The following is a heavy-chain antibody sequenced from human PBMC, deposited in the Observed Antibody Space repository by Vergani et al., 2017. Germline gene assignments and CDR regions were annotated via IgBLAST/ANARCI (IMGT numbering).Heavy chain of an antibody. D-gene: IGHD1-26*01. Sequence: EVQLLESGGGLVQPGGSLRLSCAASGFTFSSYAMSWVRQAPGKGLEWVSYISSSSSTIYYADSVKGRFTISRDNAKNSLYLQMNSLRAEDTAVYYCARGSRWELFDYWGQGTLVTVSS. J-gene: IGHJ4*02. V-gene: IGHV3-48*04. CDR2: ISSSSSTI. CDR3: ARGSRWELFDY. CDR1: GFTFSSYA.